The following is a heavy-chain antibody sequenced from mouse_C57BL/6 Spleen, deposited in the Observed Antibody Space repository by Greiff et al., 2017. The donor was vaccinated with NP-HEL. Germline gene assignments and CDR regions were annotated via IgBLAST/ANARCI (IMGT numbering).Heavy chain of an antibody. CDR2: IWSGGST. Sequence: VQLVESGPGLVQPSQSLSITCTVSGFSLTRYGVHWVRQPPGKGLEWLGVIWSGGSTDYNAAFISRLSISKDNSKSQVFFKMNSLQADDTAIYYCAKMDHYYGSSYNWYFDVWGTGTTVTVSS. V-gene: IGHV2-4*01. CDR1: GFSLTRYG. D-gene: IGHD1-1*01. J-gene: IGHJ1*03. CDR3: AKMDHYYGSSYNWYFDV.